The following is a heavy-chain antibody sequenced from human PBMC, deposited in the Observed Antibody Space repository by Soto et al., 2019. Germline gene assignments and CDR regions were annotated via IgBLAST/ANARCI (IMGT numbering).Heavy chain of an antibody. CDR2: IHYRANS. CDR1: GDSISSSSYY. CDR3: ARTLHLAVSGFDR. J-gene: IGHJ5*02. D-gene: IGHD6-19*01. Sequence: SETLSLTCAVSGDSISSSSYYWAWIRQPPGKGLEWIGSIHYRANSYYSPSLKSRITISVDTSKNQISLRLSSVTAADTAVYYCARTLHLAVSGFDRWGQGTLVTVSS. V-gene: IGHV4-39*01.